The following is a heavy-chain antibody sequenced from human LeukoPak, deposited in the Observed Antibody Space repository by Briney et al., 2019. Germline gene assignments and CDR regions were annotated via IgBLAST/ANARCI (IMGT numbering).Heavy chain of an antibody. CDR1: GFTFSSYG. V-gene: IGHV3-30*02. D-gene: IGHD3-10*01. CDR2: IRYDGSNK. CDR3: AKAPNYYGSGSYYTLYYYYDMDV. Sequence: PGGSLRLSCAASGFTFSSYGMHWVRQAPGKGLEWVAFIRYDGSNKYYADSVKGRFTISRDNSKNTLYLQMNSLRAEDTAVYYCAKAPNYYGSGSYYTLYYYYDMDVWGQGTTVTVSS. J-gene: IGHJ6*02.